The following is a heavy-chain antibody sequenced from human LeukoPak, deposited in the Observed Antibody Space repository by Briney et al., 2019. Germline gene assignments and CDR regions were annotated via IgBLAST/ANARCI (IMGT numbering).Heavy chain of an antibody. CDR2: ISGSGGRT. V-gene: IGHV3-23*01. CDR3: ARAREYDFWSGYLGSPHWFDP. CDR1: GFTFRSYG. J-gene: IGHJ5*02. D-gene: IGHD3-3*01. Sequence: GGSLRLSCAVSGFTFRSYGMNWVRQAPGKGLEWVSAISGSGGRTFYADSVKGRFTISRDNAKNTLYLQMNSLRAEDTAVYYCARAREYDFWSGYLGSPHWFDPWGQGTLVTVSS.